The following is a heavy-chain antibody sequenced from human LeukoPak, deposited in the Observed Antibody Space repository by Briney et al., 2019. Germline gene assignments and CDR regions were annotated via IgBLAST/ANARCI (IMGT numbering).Heavy chain of an antibody. CDR3: ARGRYYYDSSGYYLPAHIDY. D-gene: IGHD3-22*01. V-gene: IGHV3-21*01. CDR2: ISSSSSYI. J-gene: IGHJ4*02. Sequence: GGSLRLSCAASGFTFSSYSMNWVRQAPGKGLEWVSSISSSSSYIYYADSVKGRFTISRDNAKNSLYLQMNSLRAEDTAVYYCARGRYYYDSSGYYLPAHIDYWGQGTLVTVSS. CDR1: GFTFSSYS.